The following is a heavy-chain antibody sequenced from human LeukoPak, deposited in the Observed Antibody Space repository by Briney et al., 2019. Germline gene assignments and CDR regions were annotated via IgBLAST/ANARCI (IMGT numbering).Heavy chain of an antibody. CDR1: GFTFRSYG. CDR2: LWSDGSNK. Sequence: AGGSLRLSCAASGFTFRSYGIHWVRQAPGKGLEGVAVLWSDGSNKYYADSVKGRFTISRDNSKNTLYLQMNSLSAEDTAVYYCARRLYCSSTSCHTGPDAFDIWGQGTMVTVSS. CDR3: ARRLYCSSTSCHTGPDAFDI. J-gene: IGHJ3*02. D-gene: IGHD2-2*02. V-gene: IGHV3-33*08.